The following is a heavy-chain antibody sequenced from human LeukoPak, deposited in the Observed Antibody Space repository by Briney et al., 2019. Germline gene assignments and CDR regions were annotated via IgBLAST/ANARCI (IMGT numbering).Heavy chain of an antibody. CDR3: ARDRSPWIHHYNWFDP. D-gene: IGHD5-18*01. CDR1: GGTFSSYA. V-gene: IGHV1-69*13. J-gene: IGHJ5*02. CDR2: IIPIFGTA. Sequence: SVKVSCKASGGTFSSYAISWVRQAPGQGLEWMGGIIPIFGTANYAQKFQGRVTITADESTSTAYMELSSLRSEDTAVYYCARDRSPWIHHYNWFDPWGQGTLVTVSS.